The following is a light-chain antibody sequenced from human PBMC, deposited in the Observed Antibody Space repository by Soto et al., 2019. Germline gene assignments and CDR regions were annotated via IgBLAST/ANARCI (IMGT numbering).Light chain of an antibody. CDR1: QSVSSTY. V-gene: IGKV3-20*01. Sequence: EIVLTQSPGTLSLSPGERATLSCRASQSVSSTYLAWYQQKPGQAPRLLIYGVSSRATGIPDRFSGSGSRTDFTLTISRLEPEDFVVYYCQQYGNSPWTFGQGTKVEIK. J-gene: IGKJ1*01. CDR2: GVS. CDR3: QQYGNSPWT.